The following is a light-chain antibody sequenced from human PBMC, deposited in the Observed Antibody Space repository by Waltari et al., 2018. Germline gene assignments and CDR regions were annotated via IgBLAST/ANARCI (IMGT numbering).Light chain of an antibody. CDR2: VNSDGSH. Sequence: LVLTQSPSASASLGASVKPTCSLPGDSRAYAIAWHQQQPLKGPRYLMTVNSDGSHKKGDGISERFSGSSSDVDRYLIISRLQSDDEADYFCQTWGTGIQVFGSGTKLTVL. CDR3: QTWGTGIQV. V-gene: IGLV4-69*01. CDR1: GDSRAYA. J-gene: IGLJ3*02.